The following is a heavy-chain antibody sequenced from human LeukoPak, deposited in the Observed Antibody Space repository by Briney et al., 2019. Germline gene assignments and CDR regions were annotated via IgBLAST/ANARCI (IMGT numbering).Heavy chain of an antibody. J-gene: IGHJ4*02. Sequence: PGGSLRLSCAASRFTFSSYEMNWVRQAPGKGLEWVANIKQDGSEKYYVDSVKGRFTISRDNAKNSLYLQMNSLRAEDTAVYYCARDDWLLYDYWGQGTLVTVSS. D-gene: IGHD3-9*01. CDR3: ARDDWLLYDY. CDR2: IKQDGSEK. CDR1: RFTFSSYE. V-gene: IGHV3-7*01.